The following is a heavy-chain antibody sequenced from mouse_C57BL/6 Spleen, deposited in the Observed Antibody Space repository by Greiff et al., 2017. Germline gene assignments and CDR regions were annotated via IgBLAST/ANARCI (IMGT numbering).Heavy chain of an antibody. CDR1: GYTFTSYW. J-gene: IGHJ1*03. Sequence: VQLQQPGAELVMPGASVKLSCKASGYTFTSYWMHWVKQRPGQGLEWIGEIDPSDSYTNYNQKFKGKSTLTVDKSSSTAYMQLSSLTSEDSAVYYCARSHITTVVPYWYFDVWGTGTTVTVSS. CDR2: IDPSDSYT. D-gene: IGHD1-1*01. V-gene: IGHV1-69*01. CDR3: ARSHITTVVPYWYFDV.